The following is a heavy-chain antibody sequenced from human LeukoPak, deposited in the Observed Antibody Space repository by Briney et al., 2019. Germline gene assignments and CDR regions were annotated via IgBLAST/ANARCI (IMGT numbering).Heavy chain of an antibody. V-gene: IGHV1-18*01. CDR3: ARGWELLNVLLPFDY. CDR2: ISAYNGNT. CDR1: GYTFTSYG. Sequence: ASVKVSCKASGYTFTSYGIIWVRQAPGQGLEWMGWISAYNGNTNYAQKLQGRVTMTTDTSTSTAYMELRSLRSDDTAVYYCARGWELLNVLLPFDYWGQGTLVTVSS. J-gene: IGHJ4*02. D-gene: IGHD1-26*01.